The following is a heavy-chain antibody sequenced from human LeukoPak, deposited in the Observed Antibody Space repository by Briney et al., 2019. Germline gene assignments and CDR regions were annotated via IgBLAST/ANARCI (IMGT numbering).Heavy chain of an antibody. CDR1: GFTLSTDT. V-gene: IGHV1-58*02. CDR2: IVVDSAKT. J-gene: IGHJ5*02. D-gene: IGHD3-22*01. Sequence: SVKVSCKASGFTLSTDTIQWVRQARGQRLEWIGLIVVDSAKTNYAQTFQQRVTITRDMSTSTVYMELTSLTSEDTAVYYCAAGAADYYDSSLNWFDPWGQGTLVTVSS. CDR3: AAGAADYYDSSLNWFDP.